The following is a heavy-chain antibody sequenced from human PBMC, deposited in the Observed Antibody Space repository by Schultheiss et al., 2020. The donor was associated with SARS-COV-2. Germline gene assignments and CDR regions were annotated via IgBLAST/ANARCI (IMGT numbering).Heavy chain of an antibody. J-gene: IGHJ5*02. Sequence: SQTLSVTCTVSGGSISSSSYYWGWIRQPPGKGLEWIGSIYYSGSTYYNPSLKSRVTISVDTSKNQFSLKLSSVTAADTAVYYCARHSFNIAVAAYNWFDPWGQGTLVTVSS. CDR2: IYYSGST. CDR1: GGSISSSSYY. V-gene: IGHV4-39*01. D-gene: IGHD6-19*01. CDR3: ARHSFNIAVAAYNWFDP.